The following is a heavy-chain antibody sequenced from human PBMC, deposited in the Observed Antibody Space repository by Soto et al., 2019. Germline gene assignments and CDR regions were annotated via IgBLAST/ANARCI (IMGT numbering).Heavy chain of an antibody. CDR1: GFTFTSSA. Sequence: SVKVSCTASGFTFTSSAVQWVRQARGQRLEWIGWIVVGSGNTNYAQKFQERVTITRDMSTSTAYMELSSLRSEDTAVYYCAADVPPLNYYYYGMDVWGQGTTVTVSS. CDR3: AADVPPLNYYYYGMDV. V-gene: IGHV1-58*01. J-gene: IGHJ6*02. CDR2: IVVGSGNT.